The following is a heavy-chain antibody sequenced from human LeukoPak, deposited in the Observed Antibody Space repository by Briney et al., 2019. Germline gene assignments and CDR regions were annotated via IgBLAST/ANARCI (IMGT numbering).Heavy chain of an antibody. Sequence: SETLSLTCTVSGGSISSYYWSWIRQPAGKGLEWIGRIYTSGSTNYNPSLKSRVTMSVDTSKDQFSLKLSSVTAADTAVYYCARDVTGTTYYYYYMDVWGKGTTVTVSS. CDR2: IYTSGST. J-gene: IGHJ6*03. V-gene: IGHV4-4*07. CDR1: GGSISSYY. D-gene: IGHD1/OR15-1a*01. CDR3: ARDVTGTTYYYYYMDV.